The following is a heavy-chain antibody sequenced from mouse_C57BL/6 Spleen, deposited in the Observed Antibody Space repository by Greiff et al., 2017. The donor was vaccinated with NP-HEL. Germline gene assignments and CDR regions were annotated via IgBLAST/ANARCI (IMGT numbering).Heavy chain of an antibody. Sequence: VQLQQPGAELVKPGASVKMSCKASGYTFTSYWITWVKQRPGQGLEWIGDIYPGSGSTNYNEKFKSKATLTADTSSSTAYMQLSSLTSEDSAVYYCARYTRGAMDYWGQGTSVTVSS. CDR2: IYPGSGST. CDR3: ARYTRGAMDY. CDR1: GYTFTSYW. J-gene: IGHJ4*01. V-gene: IGHV1-55*01. D-gene: IGHD3-1*01.